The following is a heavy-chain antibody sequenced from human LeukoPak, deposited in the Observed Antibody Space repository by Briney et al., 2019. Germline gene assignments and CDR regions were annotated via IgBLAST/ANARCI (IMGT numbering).Heavy chain of an antibody. V-gene: IGHV3-64D*09. CDR3: IKDRTGTYSFDY. CDR2: SGGAT. J-gene: IGHJ4*02. Sequence: PGGSLRLSCSAPGFTLSSYSMHWVRQAPGKGLEYVSTSGGATYYADSVKGRFTISRDNAKNTLYLQMSSLRAEDTAVYYCIKDRTGTYSFDYWGQGTLVTVSS. CDR1: GFTLSSYS. D-gene: IGHD7-27*01.